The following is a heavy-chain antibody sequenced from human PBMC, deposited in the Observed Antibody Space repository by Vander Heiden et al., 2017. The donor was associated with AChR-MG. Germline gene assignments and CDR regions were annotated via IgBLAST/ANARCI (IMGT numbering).Heavy chain of an antibody. CDR1: GYTFTIHG. V-gene: IGHV1-18*01. Sequence: QVQLVQSVTEVKKPGASSKVSCKASGYTFTIHGISGVRQAPGQGLEWMGWISTYNGNTNYAQKLQGRVTMTTDTSTSTAYMELRSLRSDDTAVYYCASGPPGFGEPSEEYYYGMDVWGQGTTVTVSS. J-gene: IGHJ6*02. CDR2: ISTYNGNT. D-gene: IGHD3-10*01. CDR3: ASGPPGFGEPSEEYYYGMDV.